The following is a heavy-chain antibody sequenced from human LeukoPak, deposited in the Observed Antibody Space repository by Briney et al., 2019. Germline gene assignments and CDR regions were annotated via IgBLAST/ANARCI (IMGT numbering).Heavy chain of an antibody. CDR3: ARGRTSGSSWPFDY. CDR1: GFTFNDYY. V-gene: IGHV3-11*04. J-gene: IGHJ4*02. Sequence: GGSLRLSCAASGFTFNDYYMSWIRQAPGKGLEWISYIGSSGDSINYADSVKGRFTISRDNAKNSLSLQMNSLRAEDTAVYYCARGRTSGSSWPFDYWGQGTLVTVSS. CDR2: IGSSGDSI. D-gene: IGHD6-13*01.